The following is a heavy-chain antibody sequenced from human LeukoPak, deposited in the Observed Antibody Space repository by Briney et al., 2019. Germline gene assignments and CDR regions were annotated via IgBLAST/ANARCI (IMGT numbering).Heavy chain of an antibody. CDR2: ISSGSGYI. D-gene: IGHD1-26*01. Sequence: GGSLRLSCATSGFTFSTYSMNWVRQAPGKGLEWVSSISSGSGYIYYADSVKGRFTVSRDNAKKSLYLQMISLRAEDTAIYYCARGGGGYSVGGAFYIWGQGTMVTVSS. CDR1: GFTFSTYS. V-gene: IGHV3-21*01. J-gene: IGHJ3*02. CDR3: ARGGGGYSVGGAFYI.